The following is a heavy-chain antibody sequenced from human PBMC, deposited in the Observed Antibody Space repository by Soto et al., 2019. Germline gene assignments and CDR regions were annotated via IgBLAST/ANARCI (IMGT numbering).Heavy chain of an antibody. CDR2: IYYSGST. V-gene: IGHV4-31*03. CDR3: ARVNGDYDSNYYYYMDV. CDR1: GGAISSGGYY. Sequence: SETLSLTCTVSGGAISSGGYYWSWIRQHPGKGLEWIGYIYYSGSTYYNPSLKSRVTISVDTSKNQFSLELSSVTAADTAVYYCARVNGDYDSNYYYYMDVWGKGTTVTV. J-gene: IGHJ6*03. D-gene: IGHD4-17*01.